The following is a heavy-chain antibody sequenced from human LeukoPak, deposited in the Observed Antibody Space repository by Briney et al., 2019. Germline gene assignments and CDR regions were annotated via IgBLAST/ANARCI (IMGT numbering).Heavy chain of an antibody. D-gene: IGHD6-19*01. V-gene: IGHV3-30-3*01. Sequence: GGSLRLSCAASGFTFSSYAMHWVRQAPGKGLEWVAVISYDGSNKYYADSVKGRFTISRDNSKNTLYLQMNSLRAEDTAVYSCARGGGLVVFYFDYWGQGALVTVSS. J-gene: IGHJ4*02. CDR1: GFTFSSYA. CDR3: ARGGGLVVFYFDY. CDR2: ISYDGSNK.